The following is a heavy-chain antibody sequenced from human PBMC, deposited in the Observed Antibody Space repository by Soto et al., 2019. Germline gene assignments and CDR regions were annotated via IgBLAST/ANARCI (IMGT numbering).Heavy chain of an antibody. CDR3: ARDSGAIVAAGYFDY. CDR2: ISSSSSYI. D-gene: IGHD6-13*01. V-gene: IGHV3-21*01. CDR1: GFTFSSYS. Sequence: EVQLVESGGGLVKPGGSLRLSCAASGFTFSSYSMNWVRQAPGKGLEWVSSISSSSSYIYYADSVKGRFTISRDNAKNSLYLQMNSLRAEDTAVYYCARDSGAIVAAGYFDYWGQGTLVTVSS. J-gene: IGHJ4*02.